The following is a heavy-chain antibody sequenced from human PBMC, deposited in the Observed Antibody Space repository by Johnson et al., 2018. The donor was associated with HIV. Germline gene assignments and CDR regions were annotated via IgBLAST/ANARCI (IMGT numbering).Heavy chain of an antibody. V-gene: IGHV3-30*03. CDR2: ISYDGSNK. CDR1: GFTLSTYG. J-gene: IGHJ3*02. D-gene: IGHD3-16*01. Sequence: QVQLVESGGGVVQPGRSLRLSCAASGFTLSTYGMHWVRQAPGKGLEWVAVISYDGSNKYYVDSVRGRFTISRDNAKNSLYLQMNSLRAEDTAVYYCASGGEPDGFDIWGQGTMVTVSS. CDR3: ASGGEPDGFDI.